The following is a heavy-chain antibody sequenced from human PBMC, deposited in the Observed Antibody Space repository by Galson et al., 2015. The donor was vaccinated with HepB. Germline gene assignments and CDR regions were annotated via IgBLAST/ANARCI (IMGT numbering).Heavy chain of an antibody. J-gene: IGHJ4*02. D-gene: IGHD5-12*01. V-gene: IGHV3-11*06. CDR1: GLTFSDYY. CDR2: ISSTSAYT. CDR3: ARARGGFAEYFDY. Sequence: SLRLSCAASGLTFSDYYMNWIRQAPGKGLEWVPYISSTSAYTNYADSVRGRFTISRDNAKNSLYLQMNSLRAEDTGVYYCARARGGFAEYFDYWGQGTLVTVSS.